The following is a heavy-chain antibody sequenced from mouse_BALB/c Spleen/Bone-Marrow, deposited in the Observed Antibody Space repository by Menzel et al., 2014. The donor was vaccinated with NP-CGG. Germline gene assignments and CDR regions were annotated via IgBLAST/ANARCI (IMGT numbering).Heavy chain of an antibody. J-gene: IGHJ4*01. V-gene: IGHV2-6*02. D-gene: IGHD2-12*01. CDR3: ARSSPTTWAMDY. Sequence: VQRVESGPGLVAPSQSLSITCTVSGFSLTSYGVHWVRQPPGKGLEWLIVIWSDGSTTYNSALKSRLSISKDYSKSQVFLKMNSLQTDDTAMYYCARSSPTTWAMDYWGQGTSVTVSS. CDR1: GFSLTSYG. CDR2: IWSDGST.